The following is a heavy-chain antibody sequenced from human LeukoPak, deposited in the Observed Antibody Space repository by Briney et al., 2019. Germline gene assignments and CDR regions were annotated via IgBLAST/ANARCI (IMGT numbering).Heavy chain of an antibody. CDR2: INHSGST. CDR3: ARGRGGYGAAADYYYYMDV. J-gene: IGHJ6*03. Sequence: PSETLSVTCAVYGGSFSGYYWSWIRQPPGKGLEWIGEINHSGSTNYNPSLKSRVTISVDTSKNQFSLKLSSVTAADTAVYYCARGRGGYGAAADYYYYMDVWGKGTTVTVSS. V-gene: IGHV4-34*01. CDR1: GGSFSGYY. D-gene: IGHD6-13*01.